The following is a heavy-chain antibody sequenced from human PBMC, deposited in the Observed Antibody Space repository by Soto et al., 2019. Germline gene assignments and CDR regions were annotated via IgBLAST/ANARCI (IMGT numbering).Heavy chain of an antibody. D-gene: IGHD3-16*01. CDR1: GFRFDDYN. CDR2: ITWNGGNT. J-gene: IGHJ6*02. CDR3: ARETLSYGSALDV. Sequence: GGSLRLSRAASGFRFDDYNMHWVRQAPGKGLEWVSLITWNGGNTYYADSVKGRFTISRDGTTKSVSLQMTSLKREDTGLYYCARETLSYGSALDVWGQGTTVTVSS. V-gene: IGHV3-43*01.